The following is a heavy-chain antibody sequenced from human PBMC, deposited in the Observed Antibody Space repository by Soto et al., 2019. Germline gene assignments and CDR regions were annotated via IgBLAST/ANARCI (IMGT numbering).Heavy chain of an antibody. V-gene: IGHV4-31*03. D-gene: IGHD6-13*01. CDR2: ISYRGST. CDR3: AREGAGPKGSSSWPDDAFDI. Sequence: QVQLQESGPGLVKPSQTLSLTCTVSGGSISSGGYYWSWIRQHPGKGLEWIGYISYRGSTYYHSSLQSRVTISVDTSKNQFSLKLTSVTAADTAVYYCAREGAGPKGSSSWPDDAFDIWGQGTMVTVSS. J-gene: IGHJ3*02. CDR1: GGSISSGGYY.